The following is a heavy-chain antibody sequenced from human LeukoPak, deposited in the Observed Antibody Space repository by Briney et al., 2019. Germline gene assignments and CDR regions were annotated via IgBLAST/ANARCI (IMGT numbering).Heavy chain of an antibody. D-gene: IGHD2-15*01. J-gene: IGHJ6*02. CDR1: GDSMTSSNHY. CDR2: IYYGGST. Sequence: SETLSLTCTVSGDSMTSSNHYWVWIRQPPGKGLEWIGSIYYGGSTYYNPSLKSRVTISQNTSKNQFSLKVNPVTAADTAVYHCARRSHCTGDSCYPVWGQGTTVTVSS. V-gene: IGHV4-39*01. CDR3: ARRSHCTGDSCYPV.